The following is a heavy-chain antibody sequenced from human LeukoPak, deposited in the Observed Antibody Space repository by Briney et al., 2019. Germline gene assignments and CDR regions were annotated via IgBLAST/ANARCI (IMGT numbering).Heavy chain of an antibody. CDR1: GFTFSNYA. J-gene: IGHJ4*02. Sequence: GGSLRLSCAASGFTFSNYAMSWVRQAPGRGLEWVSAISGSSGLTYYADSVKGRFTISRDNSKNTLYLQMNSLRAEDTAVYYRARRGESANYGDYRFDYWGQGTLVTVSS. CDR3: ARRGESANYGDYRFDY. CDR2: ISGSSGLT. V-gene: IGHV3-23*01. D-gene: IGHD4-17*01.